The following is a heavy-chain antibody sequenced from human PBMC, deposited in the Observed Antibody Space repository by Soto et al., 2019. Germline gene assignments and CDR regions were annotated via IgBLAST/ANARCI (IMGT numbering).Heavy chain of an antibody. V-gene: IGHV3-30*18. CDR3: AKDGIAAAGIGLDAFDI. CDR2: ISYDGSNK. J-gene: IGHJ3*02. CDR1: GFTFSSYG. D-gene: IGHD6-13*01. Sequence: QVQLVESGGGVVQPGRSLRLSCAASGFTFSSYGMHWVRQAPGKGLEWVAVISYDGSNKYYADSVKGRFTISRDNSKNTLYLQMNSLRAEGTAVYYCAKDGIAAAGIGLDAFDIWGQGTMVTVSS.